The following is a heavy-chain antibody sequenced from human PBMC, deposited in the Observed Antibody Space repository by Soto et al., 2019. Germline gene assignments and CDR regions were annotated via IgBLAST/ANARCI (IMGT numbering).Heavy chain of an antibody. J-gene: IGHJ4*02. D-gene: IGHD3-3*01. CDR2: IYYRGNA. V-gene: IGHV4-39*01. CDR1: DDSINSDKYY. Sequence: SETLSLTCSVSDDSINSDKYYWGWIRQPPGKGLEWIGSIYYRGNAYYNPSPQTRVTISLDKSKSQFSLKLNSVTAADSAVYFCARLEGLATISYYFDCWGPGALVTVSS. CDR3: ARLEGLATISYYFDC.